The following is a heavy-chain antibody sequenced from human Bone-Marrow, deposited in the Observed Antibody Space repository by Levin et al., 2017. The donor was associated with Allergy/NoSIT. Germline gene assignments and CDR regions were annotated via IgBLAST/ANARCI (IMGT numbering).Heavy chain of an antibody. CDR2: INPNSGGT. CDR1: GYTFTGYY. Sequence: ASVKVSCKASGYTFTGYYMHWVRQAPGQGLEWMGRINPNSGGTNYAQKFQGRVTMTRDTSISTAYMELSRLRSDDTAVYYCLRVVVAASRLVFDYWGQGTLVTVSS. J-gene: IGHJ4*02. CDR3: LRVVVAASRLVFDY. D-gene: IGHD2-15*01. V-gene: IGHV1-2*06.